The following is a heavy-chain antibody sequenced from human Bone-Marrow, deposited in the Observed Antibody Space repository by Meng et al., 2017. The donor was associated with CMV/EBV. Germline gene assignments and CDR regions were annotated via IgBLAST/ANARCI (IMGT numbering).Heavy chain of an antibody. D-gene: IGHD6-19*01. V-gene: IGHV3-7*01. CDR2: IKQDGSEK. CDR3: ARDLGHGWSSYFDY. J-gene: IGHJ4*02. Sequence: GGSLRLSCAASGFTFSSYWMGWVRQAPGKGLEWVANIKQDGSEKYYVDSVKGRFTISRDNAKNSLYLQMNSLRAEDTAVYYCARDLGHGWSSYFDYWGQGTLVTVSS. CDR1: GFTFSSYW.